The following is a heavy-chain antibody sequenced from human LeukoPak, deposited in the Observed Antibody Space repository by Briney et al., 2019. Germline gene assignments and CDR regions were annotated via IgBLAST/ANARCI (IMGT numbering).Heavy chain of an antibody. Sequence: GGSLRLSCAASGLTVSSNYMSWVRQAPGKGLEWVSVIYSGGSTYYADSVKGRFTISRDNSKNTLYLQMNSLRAEDTAVYYCARSPNRYYDFLTGYYVSEFDYWGQGTLVTASS. V-gene: IGHV3-53*01. CDR1: GLTVSSNY. J-gene: IGHJ4*02. CDR2: IYSGGST. CDR3: ARSPNRYYDFLTGYYVSEFDY. D-gene: IGHD3-9*01.